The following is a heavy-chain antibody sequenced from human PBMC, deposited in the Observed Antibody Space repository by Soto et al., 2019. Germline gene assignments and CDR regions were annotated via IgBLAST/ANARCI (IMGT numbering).Heavy chain of an antibody. J-gene: IGHJ5*02. CDR1: GSSFTCCS. D-gene: IGHD3-3*01. Sequence: HVQLQESGPGLVKPSETLSPTCTVSGSSFTCCSWSWIRQPAGTRLEWIGRFYSTESSIYNPNLTRRDTISVDTSKNKLALKVASVSAADTAVDYGARDGDTAGDLWGQGTLVTVFS. CDR3: ARDGDTAGDL. CDR2: FYSTESS. V-gene: IGHV4-4*07.